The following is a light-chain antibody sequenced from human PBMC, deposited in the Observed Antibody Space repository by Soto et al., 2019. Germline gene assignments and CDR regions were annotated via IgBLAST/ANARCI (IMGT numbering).Light chain of an antibody. V-gene: IGLV2-14*01. J-gene: IGLJ1*01. CDR3: SSYTSSSPYV. CDR1: SSDVGGYNY. Sequence: QSALTQPASVSGSPRQSITISCTGTSSDVGGYNYVSWYQQHPGKAPKLMIYDVSNRPSGVSNRFSGSKSGNSASLTISGXXXXXXXDYYCSSYTSSSPYVFGTGTKVTVL. CDR2: DVS.